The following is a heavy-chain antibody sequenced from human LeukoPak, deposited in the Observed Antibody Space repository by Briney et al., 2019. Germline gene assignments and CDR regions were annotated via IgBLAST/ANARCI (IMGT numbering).Heavy chain of an antibody. CDR2: ISHNGDST. CDR1: GFTFSTYV. CDR3: ARDGPGYSSGWYWFDP. D-gene: IGHD6-13*01. V-gene: IGHV3-64*01. J-gene: IGHJ5*02. Sequence: GGSLRLSCAASGFTFSTYVMHWVRQAPGKGLEYVSTISHNGDSTFYANSVKGRFIISRDNSKNTLYLQMGSLRPEDMAVYYCARDGPGYSSGWYWFDPWSQGTLVTVSS.